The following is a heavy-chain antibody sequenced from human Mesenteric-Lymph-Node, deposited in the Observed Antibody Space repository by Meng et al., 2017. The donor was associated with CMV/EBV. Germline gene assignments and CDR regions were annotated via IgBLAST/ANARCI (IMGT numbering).Heavy chain of an antibody. J-gene: IGHJ4*02. Sequence: CTACGYTCTCYYRRLVRQGTGHGLEWMGISNPSSGSTSYAQKFQVRVSMTRDTSTSTVYMEMSSLRSEDAAVYYCARDGLGNYYYGYWGQGTLVTVSS. V-gene: IGHV1-46*01. CDR2: SNPSSGST. CDR1: GYTCTCYY. CDR3: ARDGLGNYYYGY. D-gene: IGHD3/OR15-3a*01.